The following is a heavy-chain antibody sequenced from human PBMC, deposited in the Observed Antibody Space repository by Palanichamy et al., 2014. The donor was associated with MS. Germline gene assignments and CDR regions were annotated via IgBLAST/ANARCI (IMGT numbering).Heavy chain of an antibody. V-gene: IGHV4-39*01. CDR3: AGAYYNFWSGPNWFDP. J-gene: IGHJ5*02. Sequence: QLQLQESGPGLVKPSETLSLTCTVSGGSISSSSYYWGWIRQPPGKGLEWIGSIYYSGSTYYNPSLQSRVTISVDTSMNQFSLNLSSVTAADTAVYYCAGAYYNFWSGPNWFDPWGQGTLVTVSS. D-gene: IGHD3-3*01. CDR1: GGSISSSSYY. CDR2: IYYSGST.